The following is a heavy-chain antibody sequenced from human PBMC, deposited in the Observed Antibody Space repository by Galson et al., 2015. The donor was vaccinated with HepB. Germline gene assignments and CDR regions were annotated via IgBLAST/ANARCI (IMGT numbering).Heavy chain of an antibody. Sequence: SVKVSCKASGYTFTSYAMNWVRQAPGQGLEWMGWINTNTGNPTYAQGFTGRFVFSLDTSVSTANLQISSLKAEDTAVYYCARGPAWSFWSGLSDYWGQGTLVTVSS. CDR2: INTNTGNP. V-gene: IGHV7-4-1*02. J-gene: IGHJ4*02. CDR1: GYTFTSYA. D-gene: IGHD3-3*01. CDR3: ARGPAWSFWSGLSDY.